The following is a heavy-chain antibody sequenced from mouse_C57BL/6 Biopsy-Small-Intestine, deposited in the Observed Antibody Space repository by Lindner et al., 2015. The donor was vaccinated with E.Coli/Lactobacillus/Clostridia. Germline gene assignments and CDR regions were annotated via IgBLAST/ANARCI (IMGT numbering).Heavy chain of an antibody. D-gene: IGHD1-1*01. CDR3: ARGSPTTVVAEAMDY. CDR2: INPGSGGT. J-gene: IGHJ4*01. CDR1: GYAFTNYL. Sequence: VQLQESGVELVRPGTSVKVSCKASGYAFTNYLIEWVKQRPGQGLEWIGVINPGSGGTNYNEKFKGKATLTADKSSSTAYMQPSSLTSEDSAVYFCARGSPTTVVAEAMDYWGQGTSVIVSS. V-gene: IGHV1-54*01.